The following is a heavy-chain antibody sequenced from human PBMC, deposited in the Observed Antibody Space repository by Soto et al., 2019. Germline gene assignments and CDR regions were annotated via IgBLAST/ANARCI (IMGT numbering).Heavy chain of an antibody. CDR3: ASVTVGVTQTYYYYYGMDV. D-gene: IGHD2-21*02. CDR1: GFTFSSYS. CDR2: ISSSSSYI. J-gene: IGHJ6*02. Sequence: GGSLRLSCAASGFTFSSYSMNWVRQAPGKGLEWVSSISSSSSYIYYADSVKGRFTISRDNAKNSLYLQMNSLRAEDTAVYYCASVTVGVTQTYYYYYGMDVWGQGTTVTVSS. V-gene: IGHV3-21*01.